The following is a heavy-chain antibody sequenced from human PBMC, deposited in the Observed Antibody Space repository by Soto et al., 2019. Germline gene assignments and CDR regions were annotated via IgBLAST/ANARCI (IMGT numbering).Heavy chain of an antibody. CDR2: VNNDGSST. D-gene: IGHD7-27*01. CDR3: ARGVIGDYGMDV. J-gene: IGHJ6*02. Sequence: EVQLVESGGGLVQPGGSLRLSCAASGFSLSIYWMYWVRQAPGKGLVWVSRVNNDGSSTSYADSVKGRFTISRDNAKNTVHLQMHSLRAEDTAVYYCARGVIGDYGMDVWGQGTTVTISS. CDR1: GFSLSIYW. V-gene: IGHV3-74*01.